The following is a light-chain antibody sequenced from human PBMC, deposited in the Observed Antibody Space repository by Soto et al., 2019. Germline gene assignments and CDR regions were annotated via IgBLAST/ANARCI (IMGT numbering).Light chain of an antibody. CDR1: QSISNW. Sequence: DIHISYSPSTLSAYVGDRVTITCRASQSISNWLAWYQQKPGKAPKLLIYKASTLQSGVPSRFSGSGSGTEFTLTISSLQTDDFATYYCQQYSTYYTFGQGTRLEI. J-gene: IGKJ5*01. CDR2: KAS. V-gene: IGKV1-5*03. CDR3: QQYSTYYT.